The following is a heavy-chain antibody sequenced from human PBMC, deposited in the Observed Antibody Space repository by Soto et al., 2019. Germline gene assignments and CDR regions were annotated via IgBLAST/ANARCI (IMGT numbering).Heavy chain of an antibody. CDR2: INPTGGST. Sequence: ASVKVSCKASGYIFTIHYMHCVLQAPGQGLEWMGVINPTGGSTSYAQKFQGRVTMTRDTSTSTVYMELSSLRSEDTAVYYCARKYSSSSPSDFWGQGTLVTVSS. J-gene: IGHJ4*02. CDR3: ARKYSSSSPSDF. CDR1: GYIFTIHY. V-gene: IGHV1-46*01. D-gene: IGHD6-6*01.